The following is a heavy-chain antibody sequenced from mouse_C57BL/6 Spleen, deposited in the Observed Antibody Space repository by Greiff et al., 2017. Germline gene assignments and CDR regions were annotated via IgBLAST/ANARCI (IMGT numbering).Heavy chain of an antibody. V-gene: IGHV1-50*01. CDR1: GYTFTSYW. J-gene: IGHJ4*01. D-gene: IGHD2-14*01. Sequence: QVQLQQPGAELVKPGASVKLSCKASGYTFTSYWMQWVKQRPGQGLEWIGEIDPSDSYTNYNQKFKGKATLTVDTSSSTAYMQLSSLTSEDSAVYYCARGVRPLYYAMDYWGQGTSVTVSS. CDR2: IDPSDSYT. CDR3: ARGVRPLYYAMDY.